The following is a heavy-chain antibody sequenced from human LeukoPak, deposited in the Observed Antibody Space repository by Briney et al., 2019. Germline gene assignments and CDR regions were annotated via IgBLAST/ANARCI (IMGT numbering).Heavy chain of an antibody. CDR2: INYSRNP. J-gene: IGHJ6*03. Sequence: SETLYLTCTVSGGSISSSSYYWGWIRQPPGKGLEWIGNINYSRNPYYNPSLKSRVTISVDTSKNQFSLKLSSVTAADTAMHYCAREKIGTGTVLGKDYYYMDVWGKGTTVTVSS. CDR1: GGSISSSSYY. D-gene: IGHD3-16*01. V-gene: IGHV4-39*07. CDR3: AREKIGTGTVLGKDYYYMDV.